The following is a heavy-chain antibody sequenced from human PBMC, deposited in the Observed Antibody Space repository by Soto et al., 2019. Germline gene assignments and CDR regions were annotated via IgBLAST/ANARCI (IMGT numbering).Heavy chain of an antibody. Sequence: QVQLVQSGAEVKKPGSSVKVSCKASGGTFSSYAISWVRQAPGQGLEWMGGIIPIFGTANYAQKFQGRVTITADESTSTADMELSSLRSEDTAVYYCARQEVPEPGYYYYGMDVWGQGTTVTVSS. CDR3: ARQEVPEPGYYYYGMDV. J-gene: IGHJ6*02. CDR1: GGTFSSYA. CDR2: IIPIFGTA. V-gene: IGHV1-69*12.